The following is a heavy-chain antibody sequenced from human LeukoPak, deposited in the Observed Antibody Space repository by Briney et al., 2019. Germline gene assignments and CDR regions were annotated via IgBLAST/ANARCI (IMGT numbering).Heavy chain of an antibody. Sequence: GGSLRLSCAASGFTFDDYAMHWVRQAPGKGLEWVSGISWNSGSIGYADSVKGRFTISRDNAKNSLYLQMNSLRAEDTALYYCAKDDKVVPAAHFDYWGQGTLVTVSS. D-gene: IGHD2-2*01. CDR2: ISWNSGSI. J-gene: IGHJ4*02. CDR3: AKDDKVVPAAHFDY. CDR1: GFTFDDYA. V-gene: IGHV3-9*01.